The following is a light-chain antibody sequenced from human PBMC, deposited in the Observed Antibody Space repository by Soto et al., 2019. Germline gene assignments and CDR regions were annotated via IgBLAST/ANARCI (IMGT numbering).Light chain of an antibody. V-gene: IGLV2-14*01. J-gene: IGLJ1*01. CDR3: SSYTSSSTLV. Sequence: LTQPASVSGSPGQSITISCTGTSSVVGGYNYVSWYQQHPSKAPKLMIYDVSNRPSGVSNRFSGSKSGNTASLTISGLQAEDEADYYCSSYTSSSTLVFGTGTKVTVL. CDR1: SSVVGGYNY. CDR2: DVS.